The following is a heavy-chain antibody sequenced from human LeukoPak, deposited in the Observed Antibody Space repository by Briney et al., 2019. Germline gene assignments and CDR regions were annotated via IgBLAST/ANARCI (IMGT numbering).Heavy chain of an antibody. Sequence: PGGSLRLSCAASGFTFSSYGMHWVRQAPGKGLEWVAFIRYDGSNKYYADSVKGRFTISRDNSKNTLYLQMNSLRAEDTAVYYCAKGRFLEWLRFDYWGQGTLATVSS. V-gene: IGHV3-30*02. CDR1: GFTFSSYG. CDR2: IRYDGSNK. J-gene: IGHJ4*02. CDR3: AKGRFLEWLRFDY. D-gene: IGHD3-3*01.